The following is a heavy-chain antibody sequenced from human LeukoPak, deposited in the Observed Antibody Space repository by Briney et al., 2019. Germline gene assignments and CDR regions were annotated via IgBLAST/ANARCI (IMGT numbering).Heavy chain of an antibody. V-gene: IGHV3-21*01. CDR3: ATPGGLDY. CDR2: ISGTSSYI. D-gene: IGHD2-15*01. Sequence: PGGSLRLSCAASGFTFSSFTMNWVRQAPGKGLEWVSSISGTSSYIYYADSVRGRFTISRDNAKNSLFLQMNSLRAEDTAVYYCATPGGLDYWGQGTLVIVSS. CDR1: GFTFSSFT. J-gene: IGHJ4*02.